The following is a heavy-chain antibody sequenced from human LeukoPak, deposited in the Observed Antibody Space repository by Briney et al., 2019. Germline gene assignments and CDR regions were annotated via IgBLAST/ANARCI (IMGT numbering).Heavy chain of an antibody. V-gene: IGHV4-61*02. CDR3: ARGGTISGFDY. CDR1: GDSISSGSFY. CDR2: IYPSGST. J-gene: IGHJ4*02. D-gene: IGHD3-3*01. Sequence: SKTLSLTCSVSGDSISSGSFYWSWIRQPAGRGLEWIGRIYPSGSTNYNPSLKSRVTISLDTSKNQFSLKLSSVTAADTAVYYCARGGTISGFDYWGQGTLVTVSS.